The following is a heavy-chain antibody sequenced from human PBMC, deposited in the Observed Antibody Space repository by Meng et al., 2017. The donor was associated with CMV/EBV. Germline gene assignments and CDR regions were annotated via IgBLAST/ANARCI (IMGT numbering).Heavy chain of an antibody. CDR2: IYTSGST. D-gene: IGHD2-2*01. CDR1: GGSFRSYY. V-gene: IGHV4-4*07. Sequence: VHWQAPGPDLVKPPETLSSPCTVSGGSFRSYYWSWIRQPAGKGLEWIGRIYTSGSTNYNPSLKSRVTMSVDTSKNQFSLKLSSVTAADTAVYYCARDLMNCSSTSCANWFDPWGQGTLVTVSS. CDR3: ARDLMNCSSTSCANWFDP. J-gene: IGHJ5*02.